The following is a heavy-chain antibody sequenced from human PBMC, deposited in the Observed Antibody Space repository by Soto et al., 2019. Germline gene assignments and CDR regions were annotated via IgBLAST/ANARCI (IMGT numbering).Heavy chain of an antibody. Sequence: GGSLRLSCAASGFTFSSYSMNWVRQAPGKGLEWVSSISSSSSYIYYADSVKGRFTISRDNAKNSLYLQMNSLRAEDTAVYYCARGTYYHDSSGYYAYWGQGTLVTVSS. D-gene: IGHD3-22*01. CDR1: GFTFSSYS. J-gene: IGHJ4*02. CDR3: ARGTYYHDSSGYYAY. V-gene: IGHV3-21*01. CDR2: ISSSSSYI.